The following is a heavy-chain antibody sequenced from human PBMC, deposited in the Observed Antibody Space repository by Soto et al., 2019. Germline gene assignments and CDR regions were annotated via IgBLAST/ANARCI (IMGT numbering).Heavy chain of an antibody. CDR2: IIPIFGTA. CDR1: GGTFSSYA. J-gene: IGHJ4*02. CDR3: ARGTYYYDSSGYYYLRY. V-gene: IGHV1-69*01. D-gene: IGHD3-22*01. Sequence: QVQLVQSGAEVKKPGSSVKVSCKASGGTFSSYAISWVRQAPGQGLERMGGIIPIFGTANYAQKFQGRVTITADESTSTAYMELSSLRSEDTAVYYCARGTYYYDSSGYYYLRYWGQGTLVTVSS.